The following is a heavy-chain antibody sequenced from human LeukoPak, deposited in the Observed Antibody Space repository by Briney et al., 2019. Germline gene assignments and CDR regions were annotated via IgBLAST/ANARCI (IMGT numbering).Heavy chain of an antibody. V-gene: IGHV3-30*18. Sequence: GGSLRLSCAASGFTFSSYGMHWVRQAPGKGLEWVAVISYDGSNKYYADSVKGRFTISRDNSKNTLYLQMNSLRAEDTAVYYCAKDGDLTGYYNWFDPWGQGTLVTASS. D-gene: IGHD3-9*01. CDR2: ISYDGSNK. CDR3: AKDGDLTGYYNWFDP. J-gene: IGHJ5*02. CDR1: GFTFSSYG.